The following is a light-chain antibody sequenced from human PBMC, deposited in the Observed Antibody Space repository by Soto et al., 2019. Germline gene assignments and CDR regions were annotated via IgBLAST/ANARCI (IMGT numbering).Light chain of an antibody. Sequence: IQMTQSPSTLSASVGDRVTITCRASQSISSWLAWYQQKPGKAPKLLIYKASSLERGVPSRFSGSGSGTEFTLTNSSLQPDDFATHYCQQYHSLYTFGQGTKLEL. CDR3: QQYHSLYT. V-gene: IGKV1-5*03. CDR2: KAS. CDR1: QSISSW. J-gene: IGKJ2*01.